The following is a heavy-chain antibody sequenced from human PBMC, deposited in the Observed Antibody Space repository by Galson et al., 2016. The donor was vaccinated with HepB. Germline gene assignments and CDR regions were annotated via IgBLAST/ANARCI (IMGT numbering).Heavy chain of an antibody. CDR1: GLTFSNYA. Sequence: SLRLSCAASGLTFSNYAMNWVRQAPGKGLEWVSHNNRDSRLIDYADSVKGRFTVSRDNGKNSLFLQMDGLRAEDTAVYYCVRDNDWAFDYWGQGILVTVSS. J-gene: IGHJ4*02. CDR2: NNRDSRLI. CDR3: VRDNDWAFDY. D-gene: IGHD1-1*01. V-gene: IGHV3-48*01.